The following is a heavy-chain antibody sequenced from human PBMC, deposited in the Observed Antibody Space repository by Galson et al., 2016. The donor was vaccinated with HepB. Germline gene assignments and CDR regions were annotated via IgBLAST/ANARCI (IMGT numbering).Heavy chain of an antibody. V-gene: IGHV5-10-1*01. CDR2: IDPSDSYT. D-gene: IGHD6-19*01. CDR3: AGGGSDWSIDY. J-gene: IGHJ4*02. Sequence: VRQMPGKGLEWMGRIDPSDSYTNYSPSFQGHVTISADKSISTAYLQWSSLKASDTAMYYCAGGGSDWSIDYWGQGTLVTVSS.